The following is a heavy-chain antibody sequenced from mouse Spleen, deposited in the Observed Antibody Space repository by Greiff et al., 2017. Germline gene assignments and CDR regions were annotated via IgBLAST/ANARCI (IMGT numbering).Heavy chain of an antibody. J-gene: IGHJ4*01. CDR3: ARRYGYDEGYAMDY. CDR2: ISSGGGNT. Sequence: EVKVEESGGGLVKLGGSLKLSCAASGFTFSRYAMSWVRQTPEKRLEWVATISSGGGNTYYPDSVKGRFTISRDNAKNTQYLQMSSLKSEDTAMYYCARRYGYDEGYAMDYWGQGTSVTVSS. D-gene: IGHD2-2*01. CDR1: GFTFSRYA. V-gene: IGHV5-9*04.